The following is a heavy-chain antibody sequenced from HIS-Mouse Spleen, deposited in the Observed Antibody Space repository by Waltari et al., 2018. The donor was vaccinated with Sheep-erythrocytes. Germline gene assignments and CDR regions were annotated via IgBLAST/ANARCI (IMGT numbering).Heavy chain of an antibody. V-gene: IGHV4-38-2*02. CDR2: IYHSGST. CDR3: ARAEASKPYSSSWYYYYGMDV. Sequence: QVQLQESGPGLVKPSETLSLTCTVSGYSISSGYYWGWIRQPPGKGLEWSGSIYHSGSTDYNPSLKSRVTISVDTSKNQFSLKLSSVTAADTAVYYCARAEASKPYSSSWYYYYGMDVWGQGTTVTVSS. D-gene: IGHD6-13*01. CDR1: GYSISSGYY. J-gene: IGHJ6*02.